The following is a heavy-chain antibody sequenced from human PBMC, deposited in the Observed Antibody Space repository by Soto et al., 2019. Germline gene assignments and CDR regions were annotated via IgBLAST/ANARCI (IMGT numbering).Heavy chain of an antibody. Sequence: SETLSLTCTVSGGSISSSSYYWGWIRQPPGKGLEWIGSIYYSGSTYYNPSLKSRVHISVDTSKNQFSLKLSSVTAADTAVYYCARHDDFWSGYYEVFYYYYGMDVWGQGTTVTVSS. CDR1: GGSISSSSYY. CDR2: IYYSGST. J-gene: IGHJ6*02. CDR3: ARHDDFWSGYYEVFYYYYGMDV. D-gene: IGHD3-3*01. V-gene: IGHV4-39*01.